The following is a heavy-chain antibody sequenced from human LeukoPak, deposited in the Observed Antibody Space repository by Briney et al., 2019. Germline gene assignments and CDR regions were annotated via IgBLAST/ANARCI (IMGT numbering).Heavy chain of an antibody. D-gene: IGHD2-21*01. V-gene: IGHV3-23*01. CDR3: AKDGED. CDR2: ISGSASDT. Sequence: GGSLGLSCVASGFTFRNYAMSWVRQAPGKGLESVSTISGSASDTHYADSVKGRFTISRDNSKNTLYLHMDSLRAEDTAVYYCAKDGEDWGQGTLVTVSS. J-gene: IGHJ4*02. CDR1: GFTFRNYA.